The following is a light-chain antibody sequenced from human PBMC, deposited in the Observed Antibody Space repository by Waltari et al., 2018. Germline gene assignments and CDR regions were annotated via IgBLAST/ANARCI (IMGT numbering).Light chain of an antibody. CDR1: ALPKKT. Sequence: SYDLTQPPSVSVSPGQTARITCSGDALPKKTACWYQQKSGNAPVLVIYEDSKRPSGIPERFSGSSSGTMATLTISGAQVEDEADYYCYSTDSSGNQVFGGGTKLTVL. CDR3: YSTDSSGNQV. V-gene: IGLV3-10*01. CDR2: EDS. J-gene: IGLJ2*01.